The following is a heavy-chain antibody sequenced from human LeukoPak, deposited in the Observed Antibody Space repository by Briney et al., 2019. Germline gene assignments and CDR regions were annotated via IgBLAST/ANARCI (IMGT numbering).Heavy chain of an antibody. CDR1: GFTFSSYS. J-gene: IGHJ6*03. CDR2: ISSSSSTI. CDR3: ARAGYCSGGSCSDYYYYMDV. V-gene: IGHV3-48*01. Sequence: GGSLRLSCAASGFTFSSYSMNWVRQAPGKGLEWVSYISSSSSTIYYADSVKGRFTISRDNAKNSPYLQMNSLRAEDTAVYYCARAGYCSGGSCSDYYYYMDVWGKGTTVTVSS. D-gene: IGHD2-15*01.